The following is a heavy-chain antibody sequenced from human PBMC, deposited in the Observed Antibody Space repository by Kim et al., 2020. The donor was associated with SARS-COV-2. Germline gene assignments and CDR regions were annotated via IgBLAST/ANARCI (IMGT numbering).Heavy chain of an antibody. J-gene: IGHJ6*02. CDR2: INPSGGST. CDR3: AREGRYFDWLPLWGGMDV. CDR1: GYTFTSYY. Sequence: ASVKVSCKASGYTFTSYYMHWVRQAPGQGLEWMGIINPSGGSTSYAQKFQGRVTMTRDTSTSTVYMELSSLRSEDTAVYYCAREGRYFDWLPLWGGMDVWGQGTTVTVSS. D-gene: IGHD3-9*01. V-gene: IGHV1-46*01.